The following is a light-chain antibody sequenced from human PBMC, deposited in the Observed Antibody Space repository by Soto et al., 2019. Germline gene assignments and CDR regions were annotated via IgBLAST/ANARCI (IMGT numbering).Light chain of an antibody. J-gene: IGKJ4*01. V-gene: IGKV3-11*01. CDR2: DAS. CDR1: QSVSTY. CDR3: QQHSDWVT. Sequence: EIVLTQSPATLSLSPGERGTLSCRASQSVSTYLAWYQQKPGQAPRLLIYDASNRATGIPARFSGSGSGTAFTLTISYIEPEDFAFYYCQQHSDWVTFGGGTKVEL.